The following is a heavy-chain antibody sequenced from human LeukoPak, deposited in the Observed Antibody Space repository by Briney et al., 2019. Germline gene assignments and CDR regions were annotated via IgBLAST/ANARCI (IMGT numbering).Heavy chain of an antibody. Sequence: PGGSLRLSCAASGFTFSSYSMNCVRQAPGKGLEWVSSISSSSSYIYYADSVKGRFTISRDNAKNSLYLQMNSLRAEDTAVYYCARAYSGSYGGFDYWGQGTLVTVPS. V-gene: IGHV3-21*01. J-gene: IGHJ4*02. CDR2: ISSSSSYI. CDR3: ARAYSGSYGGFDY. CDR1: GFTFSSYS. D-gene: IGHD1-26*01.